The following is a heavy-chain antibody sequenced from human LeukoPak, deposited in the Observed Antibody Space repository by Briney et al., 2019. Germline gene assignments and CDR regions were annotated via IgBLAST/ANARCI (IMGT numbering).Heavy chain of an antibody. V-gene: IGHV5-51*01. Sequence: GESLKISCKGSGYSFTSYWIGWVRQMPGKGLEWMGIIYPGDSDTRYSPSFQGQVTISADKSIGTAYLQWSSLKASDTAMYYCARTVELKGYYYYYMDVWGKGTTVTVSS. CDR2: IYPGDSDT. CDR1: GYSFTSYW. CDR3: ARTVELKGYYYYYMDV. D-gene: IGHD1-7*01. J-gene: IGHJ6*03.